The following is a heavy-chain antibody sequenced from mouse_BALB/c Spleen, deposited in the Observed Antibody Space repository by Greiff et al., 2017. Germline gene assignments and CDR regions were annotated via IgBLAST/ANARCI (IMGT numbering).Heavy chain of an antibody. CDR3: TREGDYDYDFAY. CDR2: ISSGGSYT. V-gene: IGHV5-6-4*01. D-gene: IGHD2-4*01. Sequence: EVKLMESGGGLVKPGGSLKLSCAASGFTFSSYTMSWVRQTPEKRLEWVATISSGGSYTYYPDSVKGRFTISRDNAKNTLYLQMSSLKSEDTAMYYCTREGDYDYDFAYWGQGTLVTVSA. J-gene: IGHJ3*01. CDR1: GFTFSSYT.